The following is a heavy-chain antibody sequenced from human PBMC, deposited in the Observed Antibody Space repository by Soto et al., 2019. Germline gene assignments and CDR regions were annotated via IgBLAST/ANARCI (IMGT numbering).Heavy chain of an antibody. CDR3: AREGVGPLHGLVDV. CDR1: GGSISSYY. Sequence: QVQLQESGPGLVKPSETLSLSCTVSGGSISSYYWSWFRQSPGKRMEWIGYVHHSWGSSYNPSLQSRVAISLYTSKSQFSLKVTSVTATDTAVYYCAREGVGPLHGLVDVWGQGTTVTVSS. D-gene: IGHD1-26*01. CDR2: VHHSWGS. V-gene: IGHV4-59*12. J-gene: IGHJ6*02.